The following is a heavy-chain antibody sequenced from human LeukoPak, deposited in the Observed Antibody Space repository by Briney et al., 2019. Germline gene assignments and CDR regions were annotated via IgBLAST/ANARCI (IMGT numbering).Heavy chain of an antibody. V-gene: IGHV5-51*01. CDR1: GYSFTSYW. CDR2: IYPGDSDT. CDR3: AIHCSGGRCSHWFDP. D-gene: IGHD2-15*01. J-gene: IGHJ5*02. Sequence: GESLKISCKDSGYSFTSYWIGWVRQMPGKGLEWMGIIYPGDSDTRYSPSFQGHVTISADKSINTAYLQWSSLKASDTAMYYCAIHCSGGRCSHWFDPWGQGTLVTVSS.